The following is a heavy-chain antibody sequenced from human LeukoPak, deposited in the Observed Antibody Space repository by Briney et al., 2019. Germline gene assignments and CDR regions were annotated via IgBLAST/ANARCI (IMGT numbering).Heavy chain of an antibody. Sequence: SETLSLTCTVSGGSLSPSSYSSGWIRQPPGKGLEWIGSSYYNGRTYYNPSLKSRVTISVDTSKKQFSLNLSSVTAADTAVYYCARLEGARGRYWGQGTLVTVSS. D-gene: IGHD1-26*01. CDR3: ARLEGARGRY. V-gene: IGHV4-39*01. CDR2: SYYNGRT. J-gene: IGHJ4*02. CDR1: GGSLSPSSYS.